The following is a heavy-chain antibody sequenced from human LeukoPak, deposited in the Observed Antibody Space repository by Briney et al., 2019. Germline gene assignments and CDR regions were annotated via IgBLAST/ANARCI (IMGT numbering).Heavy chain of an antibody. D-gene: IGHD1-1*01. V-gene: IGHV3-21*01. CDR3: ARSTGTSHFDY. CDR2: ISFSGTYI. J-gene: IGHJ4*02. Sequence: GGSLRLSCAASGFSFSSYSMNWVRQAPGKGLEWVSSISFSGTYIYYADSVKGRFTISRDNAKNSLYLQMNSLRAEDTAVYYCARSTGTSHFDYWGQGTLVTVSS. CDR1: GFSFSSYS.